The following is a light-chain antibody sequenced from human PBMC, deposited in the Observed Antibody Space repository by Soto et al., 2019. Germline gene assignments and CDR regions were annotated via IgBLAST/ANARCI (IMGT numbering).Light chain of an antibody. V-gene: IGLV2-8*01. CDR2: EVT. CDR3: SSYAASNNFYFV. CDR1: SSDVGGYNY. Sequence: QSALTQPPSASGSPGQSVTISCTGTSSDVGGYNYVSWYQQYPGRAPKLMIYEVTKRPSGVPDRFSGSKSGNTASLTVSGLQAEDEADYYCSSYAASNNFYFVFGGVTKVTDL. J-gene: IGLJ3*02.